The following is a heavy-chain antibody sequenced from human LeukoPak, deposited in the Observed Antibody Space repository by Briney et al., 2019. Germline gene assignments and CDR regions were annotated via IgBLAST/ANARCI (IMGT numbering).Heavy chain of an antibody. CDR2: ISYDGSNK. CDR3: ARDKSVTAIPMSIFDY. Sequence: GGSLRLSCAASGFTFSTYAMHWVRQAPGKGLEWVAVISYDGSNKYYADSVKGRFTISRDNSKNTLYLQMNSLRAEDTAVYYCARDKSVTAIPMSIFDYWGQGTLVTVSS. D-gene: IGHD2-21*02. J-gene: IGHJ4*02. V-gene: IGHV3-30-3*01. CDR1: GFTFSTYA.